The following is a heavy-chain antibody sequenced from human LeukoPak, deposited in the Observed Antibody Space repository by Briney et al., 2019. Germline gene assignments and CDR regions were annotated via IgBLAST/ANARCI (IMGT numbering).Heavy chain of an antibody. Sequence: KSSETLSLTCAVYGGSFSGYYWTWIRQPPGKGLEWIGHIYYSGNTIYNPSLKSRVTISVDTSKNQFSLKLSSVTAADTAVYYCARGKRVRSGLTMIVVVIPNWFDPWGQGTLVTVSS. CDR3: ARGKRVRSGLTMIVVVIPNWFDP. V-gene: IGHV4-59*12. D-gene: IGHD3-22*01. CDR2: IYYSGNT. J-gene: IGHJ5*02. CDR1: GGSFSGYY.